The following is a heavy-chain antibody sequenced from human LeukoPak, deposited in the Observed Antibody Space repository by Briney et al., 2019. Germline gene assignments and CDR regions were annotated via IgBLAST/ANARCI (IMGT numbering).Heavy chain of an antibody. CDR2: INPNSGDT. V-gene: IGHV1-2*02. J-gene: IGHJ4*02. CDR1: GYTFTDYY. Sequence: ASVKVSCKASGYTFTDYYMHWVRQAPGQGLEWMGWINPNSGDTNYAQKFQGRVTLTRDTSISTAYMELSRLRSDDTAVYSCATQSSGSYYRYWGQGTLVTVSS. D-gene: IGHD1-26*01. CDR3: ATQSSGSYYRY.